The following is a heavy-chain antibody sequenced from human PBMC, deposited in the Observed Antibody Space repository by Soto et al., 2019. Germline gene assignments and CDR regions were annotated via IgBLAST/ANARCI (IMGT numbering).Heavy chain of an antibody. V-gene: IGHV1-8*01. CDR3: AKDDGGSTSYLHRYYYYMDV. CDR2: MNPNSGNT. D-gene: IGHD2-2*01. CDR1: GYTFTSYD. J-gene: IGHJ6*03. Sequence: ASVKVSCKASGYTFTSYDINWVRQATGQGLEWMGWMNPNSGNTGYAQKFQGRVTMTRNTSISTAYMELSSLRSEDTAVYYCAKDDGGSTSYLHRYYYYMDVWGKGTTVTVSS.